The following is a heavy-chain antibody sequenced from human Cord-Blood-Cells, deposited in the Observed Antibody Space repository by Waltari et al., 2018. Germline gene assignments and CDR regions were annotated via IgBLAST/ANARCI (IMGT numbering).Heavy chain of an antibody. J-gene: IGHJ5*02. CDR2: INHSGST. CDR1: GGSFSGYY. CDR3: ARGGGTSEWYNWFDP. D-gene: IGHD3-3*01. V-gene: IGHV4-34*01. Sequence: QVQLQQWGAGLLKPSETLSLTCAVYGGSFSGYYWSWLRQPPGKGLEWVGEINHSGSTNYNQSLKIRVTISVDTSKNQFSLKLSSVPAADTAVYYCARGGGTSEWYNWFDPWGQGTLVTVSS.